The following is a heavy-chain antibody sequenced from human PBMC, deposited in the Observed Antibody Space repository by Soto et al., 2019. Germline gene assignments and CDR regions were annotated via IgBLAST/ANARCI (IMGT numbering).Heavy chain of an antibody. J-gene: IGHJ5*02. V-gene: IGHV3-49*03. D-gene: IGHD2-15*01. CDR1: GFTFGDYA. CDR2: FRSKAYGGTT. Sequence: PGGSLRLSSTASGFTFGDYAMSWFRQAPGKGLEWVGFFRSKAYGGTTEYAASVEGRFTISRDDSKSIAYLQMNSLKTEDTAVYYCAREALLNWFDPWGQGTLVTVSS. CDR3: AREALLNWFDP.